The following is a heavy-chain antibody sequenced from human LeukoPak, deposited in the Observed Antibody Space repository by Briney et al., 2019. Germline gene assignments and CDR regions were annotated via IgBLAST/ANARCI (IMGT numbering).Heavy chain of an antibody. CDR3: ARQSSSNWYLDF. J-gene: IGHJ4*02. Sequence: PSEALSLTCTVSGGSISSYYWSWIRQPPGKGLEWIGYIYYSGSTNYNPSLKSRVTMSVDTSKNQFSLKLSSVTAADTAVYYCARQSSSNWYLDFWGQGTLVTVSS. CDR2: IYYSGST. D-gene: IGHD6-13*01. CDR1: GGSISSYY. V-gene: IGHV4-59*08.